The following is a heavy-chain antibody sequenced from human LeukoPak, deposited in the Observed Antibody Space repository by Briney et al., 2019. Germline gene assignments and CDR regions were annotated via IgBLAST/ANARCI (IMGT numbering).Heavy chain of an antibody. CDR1: GFTFSSYG. Sequence: GGSLRLSCAVSGFTFSSYGMNWVRQAPGKGLEWVSYISSSGSTIYYADSVKGRFTISRDNAKNSLYLQMNSLRAEDTAVYYCAKDMIVVVTCFDYWGQGTLVTVSS. CDR3: AKDMIVVVTCFDY. D-gene: IGHD3-22*01. CDR2: ISSSGSTI. J-gene: IGHJ4*02. V-gene: IGHV3-48*03.